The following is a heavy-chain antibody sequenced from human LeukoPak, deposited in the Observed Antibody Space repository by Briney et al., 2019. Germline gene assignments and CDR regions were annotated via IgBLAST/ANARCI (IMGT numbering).Heavy chain of an antibody. D-gene: IGHD6-19*01. CDR1: GYTFTSYD. CDR2: MNPNSGNT. V-gene: IGHV1-8*01. CDR3: ARSVSGWSDY. J-gene: IGHJ4*02. Sequence: VKVSCNASGYTFTSYDINWVREATGQGREWRGWMNPNSGNTGYPQKFQGRVTMTRTASITTAYMDLSSLRSEATAVYYCARSVSGWSDYWGQGTLVTVSS.